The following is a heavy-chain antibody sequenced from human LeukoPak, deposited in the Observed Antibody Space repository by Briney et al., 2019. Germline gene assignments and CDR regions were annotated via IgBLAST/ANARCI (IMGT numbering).Heavy chain of an antibody. V-gene: IGHV4-4*02. Sequence: SGTLSLTCAVSGDSISSRNWWTWVRQPPGKWLEWIGEISHTGSTDYNPSLKSRVTMSVDKSKNQFSLKLRSVTAADTAVYYCARLDPPTPLWPRLYFVYWGQGVLVSVSS. CDR3: ARLDPPTPLWPRLYFVY. CDR1: GDSISSRNW. CDR2: ISHTGST. D-gene: IGHD5-18*01. J-gene: IGHJ4*02.